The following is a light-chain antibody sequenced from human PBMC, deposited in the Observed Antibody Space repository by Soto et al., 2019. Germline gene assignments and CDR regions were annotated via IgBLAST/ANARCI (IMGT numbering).Light chain of an antibody. CDR3: SSYTSTSTPVV. J-gene: IGLJ2*01. CDR2: DVS. V-gene: IGLV2-14*01. Sequence: QSALTQPASVSGSPGQSITISCTGTSSDVGRYNYISWYQQHPGKAPKLMIYDVSNRPSGIANRFSGSKSGNTASLTISGLQAEDEAEYYCSSYTSTSTPVVFGGGTKLTVL. CDR1: SSDVGRYNY.